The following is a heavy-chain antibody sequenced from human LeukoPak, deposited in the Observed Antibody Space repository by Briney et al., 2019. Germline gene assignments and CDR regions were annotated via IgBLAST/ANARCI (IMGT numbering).Heavy chain of an antibody. Sequence: ASVKVSCKASGGTFSSYAISWVRQAPGQGLEWMGIINPSGGTTSYAQKFQGRVTMTRDTSTSTVYMELSSLRSEDTAVYYCANIGGSGYYGGPIDSWGQGTLVSVSS. J-gene: IGHJ4*02. CDR2: INPSGGTT. CDR1: GGTFSSYA. V-gene: IGHV1-46*01. CDR3: ANIGGSGYYGGPIDS. D-gene: IGHD3-3*01.